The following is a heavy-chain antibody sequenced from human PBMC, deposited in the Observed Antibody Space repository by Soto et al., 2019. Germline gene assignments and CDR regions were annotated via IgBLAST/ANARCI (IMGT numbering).Heavy chain of an antibody. CDR3: ARVLRGVVNWFDP. CDR1: GYTFGRDG. J-gene: IGHJ5*02. CDR2: INAINGDT. V-gene: IGHV1-3*01. Sequence: ASVKVSCKGSGYTFGRDGMHWVRQAPGQGLEWLAWINAINGDTKYSQRFQGRLTVSRDTSTSTAYMELKSLGYDDTAVYYCARVLRGVVNWFDPWGQGTLVTVSS. D-gene: IGHD3-10*01.